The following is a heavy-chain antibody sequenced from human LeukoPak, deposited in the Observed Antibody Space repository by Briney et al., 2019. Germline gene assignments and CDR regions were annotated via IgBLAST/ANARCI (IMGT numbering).Heavy chain of an antibody. V-gene: IGHV4-31*03. J-gene: IGHJ3*02. CDR1: GGSISSGGYY. Sequence: SETLSLTCTVSGGSISSGGYYWSWIRQHPGKGLEWIGCIYYSGSTYYNPSLKSRVTISVDTSKNQFSLKLSSVTAADTAVYYCARERGNDSSGYYHDAFDIWGQGTMVTVSS. D-gene: IGHD3-22*01. CDR3: ARERGNDSSGYYHDAFDI. CDR2: IYYSGST.